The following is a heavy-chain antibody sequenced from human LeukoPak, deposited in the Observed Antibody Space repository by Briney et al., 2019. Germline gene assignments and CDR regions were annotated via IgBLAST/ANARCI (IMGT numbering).Heavy chain of an antibody. CDR3: ARGKMALQLSGEFDP. CDR1: GGSISSGGYY. Sequence: RPSETLSLTCTVSGGSISSGGYYWSWIRQHPGKGLEWIGYIYYSGSTYYNPSLKSRVTISVDTSKNQFSLKLSSVTAADTAVYYCARGKMALQLSGEFDPWGQGTLVTVSS. J-gene: IGHJ5*02. CDR2: IYYSGST. V-gene: IGHV4-31*03. D-gene: IGHD5-24*01.